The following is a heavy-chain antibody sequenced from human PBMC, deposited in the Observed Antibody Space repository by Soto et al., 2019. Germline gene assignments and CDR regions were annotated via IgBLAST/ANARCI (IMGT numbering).Heavy chain of an antibody. D-gene: IGHD6-19*01. CDR2: IEPGDSDT. CDR3: ARLLAVAGTPKAFDI. V-gene: IGHV5-51*01. CDR1: GYSFTSYW. J-gene: IGHJ3*02. Sequence: GESLKISCKGTGYSFTSYWIGWVRQMPGEGLEWMGLIEPGDSDTRYSPSFQGQVTISADKSISTAYLQWSSLKASDTAMYYCARLLAVAGTPKAFDIWGQGTMVTISS.